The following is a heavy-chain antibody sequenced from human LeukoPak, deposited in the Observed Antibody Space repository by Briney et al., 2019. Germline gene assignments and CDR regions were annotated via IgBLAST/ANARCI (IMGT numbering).Heavy chain of an antibody. D-gene: IGHD3-9*01. J-gene: IGHJ4*02. CDR1: GFTFSSYA. Sequence: GGSLRLSCAASGFTFSSYAMSWVRQAPGKGLEWVSAISGSGGSTYYADSVKGRFTISRDNSKNTLYLQMNSLRAEDTAVYYCAKLSDILTDYSPADSNYFDYWGQGTLVTVSS. CDR3: AKLSDILTDYSPADSNYFDY. CDR2: ISGSGGST. V-gene: IGHV3-23*01.